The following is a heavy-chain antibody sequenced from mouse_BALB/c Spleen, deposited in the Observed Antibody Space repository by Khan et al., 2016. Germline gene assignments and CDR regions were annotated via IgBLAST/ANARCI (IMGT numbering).Heavy chain of an antibody. V-gene: IGHV3-2*02. CDR3: TRSPTATRYFDV. CDR1: GYSITSDYA. CDR2: IRYSGST. J-gene: IGHJ1*01. D-gene: IGHD1-2*01. Sequence: QLEESGPGLVKPSQSLSLTCTVTGYSITSDYAWNWIRQFPGNKLEWMGYIRYSGSTTYNPSLKSRISITRDTSKNQFFLQLYSVTTEDTATYYCTRSPTATRYFDVWGAGTTVTVPS.